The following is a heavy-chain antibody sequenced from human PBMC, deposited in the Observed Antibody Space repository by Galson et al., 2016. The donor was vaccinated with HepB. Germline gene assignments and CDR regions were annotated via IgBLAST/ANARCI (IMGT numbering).Heavy chain of an antibody. J-gene: IGHJ5*02. Sequence: SLRLSCAASGFIFTSHSMNWVRQAPGKGLEWLSYISASSSSIFYADSVRGRFTISRDNAKRSLYLQMDTLRDEDTAIYLCARSRSYASGLEGWFDTWGQGTLVTVSS. CDR1: GFIFTSHS. CDR2: ISASSSSI. V-gene: IGHV3-48*02. D-gene: IGHD6-19*01. CDR3: ARSRSYASGLEGWFDT.